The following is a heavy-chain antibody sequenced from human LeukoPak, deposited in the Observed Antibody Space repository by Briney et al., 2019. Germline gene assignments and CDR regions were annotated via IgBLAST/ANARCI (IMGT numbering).Heavy chain of an antibody. J-gene: IGHJ4*02. CDR3: ARHRVAAAGYFDS. CDR2: IYYSGST. CDR1: GGSISSSSYY. V-gene: IGHV4-39*07. Sequence: SETLSLTCTVSGGSISSSSYYWGWIRQPPGKGLEWIGSIYYSGSTYYNPSLKSRVTISVDKSKNQFSLKLSSVTAADTAVYYCARHRVAAAGYFDSWGQGTLVIVSS. D-gene: IGHD6-13*01.